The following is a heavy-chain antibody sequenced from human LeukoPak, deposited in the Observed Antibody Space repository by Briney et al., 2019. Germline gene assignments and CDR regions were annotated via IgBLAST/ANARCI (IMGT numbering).Heavy chain of an antibody. CDR2: IYSGGST. CDR3: ARDSGSGWYYFDY. D-gene: IGHD6-19*01. V-gene: IGHV3-66*01. Sequence: GGSLRLSCAASGFTVSSNYMSWVRQAPGKGLGWVSVIYSGGSTYYADSVKGRFTISRDNSKNTLYLQMNSLRAEDTAVYYCARDSGSGWYYFDYWGQGTLVTVSS. J-gene: IGHJ4*02. CDR1: GFTVSSNY.